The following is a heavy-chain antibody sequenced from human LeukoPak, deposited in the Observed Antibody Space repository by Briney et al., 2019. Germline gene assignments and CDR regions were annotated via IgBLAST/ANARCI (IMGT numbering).Heavy chain of an antibody. J-gene: IGHJ4*02. CDR1: GFTFSNAW. D-gene: IGHD2-2*01. V-gene: IGHV3-15*01. CDR2: IKSKTDGGTT. Sequence: GGSLRLSCAASGFTFSNAWMSWVRQAPGKGLEWVGRIKSKTDGGTTDYAAPVKGRFTISRDDSKNTLYLQMNSLKSEDTAVYYCATMGAPASFDYWGQGSLVTVPS. CDR3: ATMGAPASFDY.